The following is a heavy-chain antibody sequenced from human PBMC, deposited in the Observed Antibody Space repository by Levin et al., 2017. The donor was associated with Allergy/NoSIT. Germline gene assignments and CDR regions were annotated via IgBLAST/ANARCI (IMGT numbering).Heavy chain of an antibody. CDR1: GFTFSSYS. CDR3: ARDYGGYDPYFDY. D-gene: IGHD5-12*01. V-gene: IGHV3-21*01. Sequence: GGSLRLSCAASGFTFSSYSMNWVRQAPGKGLEWVSSISSSSSYIYYADSVKGRFTISRDNAKNSLYLQMNSLRAEDTAVYYCARDYGGYDPYFDYWGQGTLVTVSS. J-gene: IGHJ4*02. CDR2: ISSSSSYI.